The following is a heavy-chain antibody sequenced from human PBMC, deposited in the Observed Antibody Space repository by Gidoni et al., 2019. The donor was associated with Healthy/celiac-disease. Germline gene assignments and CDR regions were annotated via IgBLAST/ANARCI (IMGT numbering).Heavy chain of an antibody. J-gene: IGHJ4*02. CDR3: ANGWGSSWFHY. CDR2: INRGGST. Sequence: QVQLQQWGAGLLKPSETLSLTCAVYGGSISRSSYYWSWIRPPPGKGLEWIGEINRGGSTNYNPSLKSRVTISVDTSKDQFSLNLRSVTAADTAVYFCANGWGSSWFHYWGQGTLVTVSS. D-gene: IGHD6-13*01. V-gene: IGHV4-34*01. CDR1: GGSISRSSYY.